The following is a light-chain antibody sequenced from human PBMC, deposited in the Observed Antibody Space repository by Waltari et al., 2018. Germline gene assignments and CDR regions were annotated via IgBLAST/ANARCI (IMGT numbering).Light chain of an antibody. J-gene: IGKJ2*01. V-gene: IGKV1-9*01. CDR1: QGISSY. CDR3: QQSYNSPPT. Sequence: IQLTQSPSSLSASVGDRVTITCRASQGISSYLAWYQQKPGTAPKLLSYAASTLQSGVPSRFSGSGSGTDFTLTISSLQPEDFATYYCQQSYNSPPTFGQGTKLEIK. CDR2: AAS.